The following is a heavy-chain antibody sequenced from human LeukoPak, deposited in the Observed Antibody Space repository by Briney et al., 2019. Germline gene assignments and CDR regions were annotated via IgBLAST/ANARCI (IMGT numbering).Heavy chain of an antibody. D-gene: IGHD6-19*01. V-gene: IGHV4-38-2*02. CDR1: GYSISSGYY. J-gene: IGHJ6*02. CDR3: ARAPPQLYSSGWYPFLYGMDV. CDR2: SYHSGST. Sequence: SETLSLTCTVSGYSISSGYYWGWIRQPPGKGLEWIGSSYHSGSTYYNPSLKSRVTISVDTSKNQFSLKLSSVTAADTAVYYCARAPPQLYSSGWYPFLYGMDVWGQGTTVTVSS.